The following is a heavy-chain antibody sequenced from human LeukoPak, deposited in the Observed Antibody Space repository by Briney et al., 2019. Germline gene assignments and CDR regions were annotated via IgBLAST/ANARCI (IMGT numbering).Heavy chain of an antibody. CDR1: GFTFNSYW. CDR3: AKTNGYEKFDY. V-gene: IGHV3-74*01. J-gene: IGHJ4*02. CDR2: INPDGSWT. Sequence: GGSLRLSCAASGFTFNSYWMVWFRQAPGKGLVWVSCINPDGSWTLHADSVKGRFAISRDYARNTLYLQMNSLGVEDTAMYYCAKTNGYEKFDYWGQGTLVTVSS. D-gene: IGHD5-12*01.